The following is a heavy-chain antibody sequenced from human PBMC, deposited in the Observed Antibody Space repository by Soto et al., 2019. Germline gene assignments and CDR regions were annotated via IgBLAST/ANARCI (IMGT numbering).Heavy chain of an antibody. CDR1: GLTFNTSG. CDR2: LSYDGSPQ. V-gene: IGHV3-30*03. J-gene: IGHJ6*02. Sequence: GGSLSLSCAVSGLTFNTSGIHWVRQAPGKGLEWLAVLSYDGSPQYYVDTVKGRFTISRDNSKNTLFLHIGRLRAEDTAMYYCATKARVTNYLYYGMDVWGLGTTVTVS. CDR3: ATKARVTNYLYYGMDV. D-gene: IGHD2-21*02.